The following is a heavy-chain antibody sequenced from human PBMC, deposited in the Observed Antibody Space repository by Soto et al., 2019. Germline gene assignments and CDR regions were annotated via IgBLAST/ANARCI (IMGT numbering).Heavy chain of an antibody. V-gene: IGHV4-39*01. Sequence: SETLSLTCTVSGGSISSSSYYWGWIRQPPGKGLEWIGSIYYSGSTYYNPSLKSRVTISVDTSKNQFSLKLSSVTAADTAVYYCARHKESGYYYYFDYWGQRTLVTVSS. CDR3: ARHKESGYYYYFDY. CDR1: GGSISSSSYY. J-gene: IGHJ4*02. D-gene: IGHD3-22*01. CDR2: IYYSGST.